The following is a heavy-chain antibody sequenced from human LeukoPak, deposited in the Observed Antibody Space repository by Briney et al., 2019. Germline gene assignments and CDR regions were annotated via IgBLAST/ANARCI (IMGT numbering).Heavy chain of an antibody. CDR3: VKHVGSRWSNNRFDP. D-gene: IGHD6-13*01. V-gene: IGHV3-23*01. Sequence: GGSLRLSCAASGFTFDSYAMSWVRQAPGKGLEWVSAVSRFGGTTYCADSAKGRFTISRDNSNNTVYLQMNSLRVGDTALYYCVKHVGSRWSNNRFDPWGQGTLVTVS. CDR2: VSRFGGTT. CDR1: GFTFDSYA. J-gene: IGHJ5*02.